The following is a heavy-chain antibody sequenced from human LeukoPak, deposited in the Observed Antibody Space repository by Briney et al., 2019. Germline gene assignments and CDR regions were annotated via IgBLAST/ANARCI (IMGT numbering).Heavy chain of an antibody. J-gene: IGHJ4*02. CDR1: GFTFSSYW. V-gene: IGHV3-9*01. D-gene: IGHD6-19*01. CDR3: AKDRGSGWYGIDY. CDR2: ISWNSGSL. Sequence: GGSLRLSCAASGFTFSSYWMHWVRQAPGKGLEWVSGISWNSGSLAYADSVKGRFTISRDNAKNSLYLQMNSLRTEDTALYYCAKDRGSGWYGIDYWGQGTLVTVSS.